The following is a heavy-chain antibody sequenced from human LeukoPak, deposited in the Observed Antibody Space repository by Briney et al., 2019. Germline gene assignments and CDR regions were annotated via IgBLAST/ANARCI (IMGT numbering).Heavy chain of an antibody. CDR3: ARRVVGGSTFGV. V-gene: IGHV4-39*01. J-gene: IGHJ3*01. CDR1: GGSISSSSYY. D-gene: IGHD2-15*01. Sequence: PSETLSLTCTVSGGSISSSSYYWGWIRQPPGKGLEWIGNGYYSGSTYYKPSLKSRVTISVDTSKNQFSLKLSSVTAADTAVYYCARRVVGGSTFGVWGQGTMVTVSS. CDR2: GYYSGST.